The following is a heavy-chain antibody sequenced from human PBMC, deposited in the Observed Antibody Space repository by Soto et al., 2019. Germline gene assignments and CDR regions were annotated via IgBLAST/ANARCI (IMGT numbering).Heavy chain of an antibody. Sequence: EVQLVESGGGLVQPGRSLRLSCAASGFTFDDYAMHWARQAPGKGLEWVSGMSWNSGSIGYADSVKGRFTISRDNAKNSLYLQMNSLRPEDTALYYCAKGYTSSSYYFEYWGQGTLVTVSS. D-gene: IGHD6-13*01. J-gene: IGHJ4*02. CDR2: MSWNSGSI. V-gene: IGHV3-9*01. CDR3: AKGYTSSSYYFEY. CDR1: GFTFDDYA.